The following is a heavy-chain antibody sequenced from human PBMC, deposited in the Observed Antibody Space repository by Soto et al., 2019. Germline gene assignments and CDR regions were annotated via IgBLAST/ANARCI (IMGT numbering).Heavy chain of an antibody. V-gene: IGHV4-38-2*01. CDR1: GYSISSGYY. Sequence: SETLSLTCVVSGYSISSGYYWGWIRQPPGKGLEWIGNVHHSGITYYNPSLKSRVSISRDTSKNHYSLNLSSVTAADTAVYYCWGGGDAMSSGVSIMNYYGMDVWGHGTMVTVSS. CDR3: WGGGDAMSSGVSIMNYYGMDV. J-gene: IGHJ6*02. CDR2: VHHSGIT. D-gene: IGHD3-10*01.